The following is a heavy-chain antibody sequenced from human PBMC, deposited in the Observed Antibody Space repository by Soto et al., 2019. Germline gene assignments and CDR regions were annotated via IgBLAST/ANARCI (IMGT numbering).Heavy chain of an antibody. CDR3: ARGGLVRFNYYYYYYMDV. J-gene: IGHJ6*03. D-gene: IGHD3-10*01. CDR2: MNPNSGNT. V-gene: IGHV1-8*01. Sequence: ASVKVSCKASGYTFTSYDINWVRQATGQGLGWMGWMNPNSGNTGYAQKFQGRVTMTRNTSISTAYMELRSLRSDDTAVYYCARGGLVRFNYYYYYYMDVWGKGTTVTVSS. CDR1: GYTFTSYD.